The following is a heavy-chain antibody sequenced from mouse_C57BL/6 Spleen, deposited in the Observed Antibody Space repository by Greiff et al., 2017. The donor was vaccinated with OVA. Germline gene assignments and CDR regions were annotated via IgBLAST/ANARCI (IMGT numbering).Heavy chain of an antibody. D-gene: IGHD3-2*02. Sequence: VHVKQSGPVLVKPGASVKMSCKASGYTFTDYYMNWVKQSHGKSLEWIGVINPYNGGTSYNQKFKGKATLTVDKSSSTAYMELNSLTSEDSAVYYCARPADSSGTGFAYWGQGTLVTVSA. J-gene: IGHJ3*01. CDR1: GYTFTDYY. CDR2: INPYNGGT. CDR3: ARPADSSGTGFAY. V-gene: IGHV1-19*01.